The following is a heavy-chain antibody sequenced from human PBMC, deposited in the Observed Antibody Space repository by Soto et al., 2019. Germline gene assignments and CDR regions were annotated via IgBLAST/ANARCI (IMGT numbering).Heavy chain of an antibody. CDR3: ARPGYSNYGPGVDG. Sequence: EVQLVESGGGLVQPGGSLRLSCAASGFTFSAYWMHWVRQAPGKGLVWVSRIDSDGSTTSYADSVKGPFTISRDNAKSTLYLQMNSLRAEDTAVYYCARPGYSNYGPGVDGWGQGTTVTVSS. D-gene: IGHD4-4*01. V-gene: IGHV3-74*01. J-gene: IGHJ6*02. CDR2: IDSDGSTT. CDR1: GFTFSAYW.